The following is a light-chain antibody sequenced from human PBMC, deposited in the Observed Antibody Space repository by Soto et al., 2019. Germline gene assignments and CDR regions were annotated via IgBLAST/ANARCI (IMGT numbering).Light chain of an antibody. CDR1: QSVTNN. CDR2: SAS. J-gene: IGKJ3*01. CDR3: QQYNSWPKT. V-gene: IGKV3-15*01. Sequence: EIVMTQSPATLSVSPGEGATLSCTASQSVTNNLAWYQQKPGQSPRLLIYSASTRATGIPARFSGSGSGTEFTLTISSLQSKDFAVYYCQQYNSWPKTFGPGTKVDIK.